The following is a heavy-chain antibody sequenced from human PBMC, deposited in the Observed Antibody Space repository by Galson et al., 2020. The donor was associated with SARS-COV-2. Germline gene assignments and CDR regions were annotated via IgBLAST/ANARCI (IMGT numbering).Heavy chain of an antibody. CDR3: ATDNGYYARQSGMDV. CDR1: GFTDSTYD. CDR2: ISRNSRSI. J-gene: IGHJ6*02. D-gene: IGHD4-17*01. Sequence: GGSLRLSCEVSGFTDSTYDMNWVRQAPGKGLEWLSYISRNSRSIYYADSVRGRFTISRDNAKNSLYLQMNSLRAEDTALYFCATDNGYYARQSGMDVWGQGTTVTVFS. V-gene: IGHV3-48*03.